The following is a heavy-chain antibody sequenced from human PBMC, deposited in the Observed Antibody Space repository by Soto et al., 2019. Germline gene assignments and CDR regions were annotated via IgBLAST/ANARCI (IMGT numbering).Heavy chain of an antibody. V-gene: IGHV3-53*04. CDR3: ARVMVLGVTPLNWFDP. Sequence: EVQLVESGGGLVQPGGSLRLSCAASGFTVSSNYMSWVRQAPGKGLEWVSVIYSGGSTYYADSVKGRFTISRHNSKNTLYLQMNSLRAEDTAVYYCARVMVLGVTPLNWFDPWGQGTLVTVSS. CDR2: IYSGGST. J-gene: IGHJ5*02. D-gene: IGHD3-10*01. CDR1: GFTVSSNY.